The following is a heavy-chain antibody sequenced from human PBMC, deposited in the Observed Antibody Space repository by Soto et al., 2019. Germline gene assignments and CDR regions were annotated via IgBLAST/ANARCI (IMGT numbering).Heavy chain of an antibody. V-gene: IGHV3-30*18. CDR2: ISDDGSYK. Sequence: QVQLVESGGGVVQPGRSLRLSCAASGIAFRNYGMHWVRQAPGRGLEWVAVISDDGSYKNTADSVKGRFTISRDNSKNTLYLQMNSLRAEDTGVYYCAKDRGQVRRYFGDVTDVCGQGTTVTVSS. D-gene: IGHD3-9*01. CDR3: AKDRGQVRRYFGDVTDV. J-gene: IGHJ6*02. CDR1: GIAFRNYG.